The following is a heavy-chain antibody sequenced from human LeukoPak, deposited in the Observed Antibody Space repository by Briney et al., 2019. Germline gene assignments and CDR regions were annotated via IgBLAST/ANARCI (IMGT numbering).Heavy chain of an antibody. V-gene: IGHV3-21*01. CDR1: GFTFSSYS. D-gene: IGHD3-22*01. CDR3: AREEYYYYDSSGSADY. Sequence: GGSLRLSCAASGFTFSSYSMTWVRQAPGKGLEWVSSISSSSSYIYYADSVKGRFTISRDNAKNSLYLQMNSLRAEDTAVYYCAREEYYYYDSSGSADYWGQGTLVTVSS. J-gene: IGHJ4*02. CDR2: ISSSSSYI.